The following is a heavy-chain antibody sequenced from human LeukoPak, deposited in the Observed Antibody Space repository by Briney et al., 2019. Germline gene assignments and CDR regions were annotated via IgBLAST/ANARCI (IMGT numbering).Heavy chain of an antibody. CDR2: IRYDGSNK. Sequence: PGGSLRFSCAASGFTFSSYGMHWVRQAPGKGLEWVAFIRYDGSNKYYADSVKGRFTISRDNSKNTLYLQMNSLRAEDTAVYYCAKPFGDPTYYYDSSGYLNWFDPWGQGTLVTVSS. D-gene: IGHD3-22*01. J-gene: IGHJ5*02. CDR3: AKPFGDPTYYYDSSGYLNWFDP. CDR1: GFTFSSYG. V-gene: IGHV3-30*02.